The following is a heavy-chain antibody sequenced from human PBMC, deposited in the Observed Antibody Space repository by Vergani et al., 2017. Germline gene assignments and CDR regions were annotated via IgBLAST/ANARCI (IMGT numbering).Heavy chain of an antibody. CDR1: GGTFSSYT. J-gene: IGHJ5*02. CDR3: ARDCTNGVCYWGLA. V-gene: IGHV1-69*08. D-gene: IGHD2-8*01. CDR2: IIPILGIA. Sequence: QVQLVQSGAEVKKPGSSVKVSCKASGGTFSSYTISWVRQAPGQGLEWMGRIIPILGIANYAQKFQGRVTITRDTSASTAYMELSSLRSEDTAVYYCARDCTNGVCYWGLAWGQGTLVTVSS.